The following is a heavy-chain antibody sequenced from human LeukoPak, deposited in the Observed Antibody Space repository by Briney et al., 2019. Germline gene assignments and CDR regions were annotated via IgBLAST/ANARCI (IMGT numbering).Heavy chain of an antibody. J-gene: IGHJ6*03. CDR3: ARVSFGYCSSTSCTKGYYYYYMDV. CDR1: GFTFSDYY. D-gene: IGHD2-2*03. CDR2: ISSSGSTI. Sequence: GGSLRLSCAASGFTFSDYYMSWIRQAPGKGLEWVSYISSSGSTIYYADSVKGRFTISRDNAKNSLYLQMNSPRAEDTAVYYCARVSFGYCSSTSCTKGYYYYYMDVWGKGTTVTVSS. V-gene: IGHV3-11*04.